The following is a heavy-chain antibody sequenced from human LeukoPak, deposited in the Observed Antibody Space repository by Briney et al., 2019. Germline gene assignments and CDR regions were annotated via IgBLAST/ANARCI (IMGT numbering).Heavy chain of an antibody. CDR3: ARVGGGGETSSSWDHFDY. D-gene: IGHD6-13*01. CDR2: INHSGST. V-gene: IGHV4-34*01. CDR1: GGSFSGYY. J-gene: IGHJ4*02. Sequence: SETLSLTCAVYGGSFSGYYWSWIRQPPGKGLEWIGEINHSGSTNYNPSLKSRVTISIDTPKNQFSLKLNSVTAADTAVYYCARVGGGGETSSSWDHFDYGGQDPLVPFPS.